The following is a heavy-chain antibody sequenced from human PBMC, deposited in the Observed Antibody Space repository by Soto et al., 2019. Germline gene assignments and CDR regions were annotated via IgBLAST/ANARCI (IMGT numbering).Heavy chain of an antibody. CDR1: GGSISSGDYY. Sequence: QVQLQESGPGLVKPSQTLSLTCTVSGGSISSGDYYWSWIRQPPGKGLEWIGNIYYSWSTYYNPSLKSRVTISVDTSKNQFSLKLSSVTAADTAVYYCARVDSSGYQPFDYWGQGPLVTVSS. D-gene: IGHD3-22*01. J-gene: IGHJ4*02. CDR3: ARVDSSGYQPFDY. CDR2: IYYSWST. V-gene: IGHV4-30-4*01.